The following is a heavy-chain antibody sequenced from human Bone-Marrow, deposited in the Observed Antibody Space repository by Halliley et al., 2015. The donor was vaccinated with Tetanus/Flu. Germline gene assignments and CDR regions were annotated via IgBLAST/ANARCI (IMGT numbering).Heavy chain of an antibody. V-gene: IGHV3-11*03. CDR3: AKEEVPNDY. J-gene: IGHJ4*02. CDR2: ISSTSSYK. Sequence: GLEWVSYISSTSSYKDYADSVKGRFTISRDNAKKSLYLQMNSLRAEDTAVYYCAKEEVPNDYWGQGTLVTVSS.